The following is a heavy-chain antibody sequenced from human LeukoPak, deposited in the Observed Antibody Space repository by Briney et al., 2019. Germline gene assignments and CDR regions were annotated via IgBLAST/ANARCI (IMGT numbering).Heavy chain of an antibody. Sequence: PGGSLRLSCAASGFTFGGYAMHWVRQAPGKGLEWVSDISCNGGSIGYADSVKGRFTISRDNAKNSLYLQMNSLRAEDTALYYCAKEARHRCSSTSCYTDDAFGIWGQGKMVTVS. CDR1: GFTFGGYA. D-gene: IGHD2-2*02. V-gene: IGHV3-9*01. CDR2: ISCNGGSI. J-gene: IGHJ3*02. CDR3: AKEARHRCSSTSCYTDDAFGI.